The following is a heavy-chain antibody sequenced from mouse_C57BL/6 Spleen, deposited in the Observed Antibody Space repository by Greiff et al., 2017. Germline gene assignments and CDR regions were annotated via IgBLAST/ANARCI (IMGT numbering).Heavy chain of an antibody. J-gene: IGHJ1*03. CDR2: IRNKANGYTT. Sequence: EVKLVESGGGLVQPGGSLSLSCAASGFTFTDYYMSWVRQPPGTALEWLGFIRNKANGYTTEYSASVKGRFTISRDNSQSILYLQMNALRAEDSATYYCARYDYGSSYWYFDVWGTGTTVTVSS. V-gene: IGHV7-3*01. D-gene: IGHD1-1*01. CDR3: ARYDYGSSYWYFDV. CDR1: GFTFTDYY.